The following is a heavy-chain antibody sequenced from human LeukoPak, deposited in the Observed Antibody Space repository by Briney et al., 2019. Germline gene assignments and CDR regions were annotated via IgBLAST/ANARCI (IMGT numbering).Heavy chain of an antibody. D-gene: IGHD3-22*01. CDR2: MNPNSGAT. CDR1: GYTFTGYY. J-gene: IGHJ6*02. CDR3: ARGGFDSSGNPYYYYYGMDV. Sequence: ASVKVSCTASGYTFTGYYMHWVRQAPGQGLEWMGWMNPNSGATDYPQRFQGRVTMTRDTSISTAYMEVRRLRSDDTAVYFCARGGFDSSGNPYYYYYGMDVWGQGTTVTVSS. V-gene: IGHV1-2*02.